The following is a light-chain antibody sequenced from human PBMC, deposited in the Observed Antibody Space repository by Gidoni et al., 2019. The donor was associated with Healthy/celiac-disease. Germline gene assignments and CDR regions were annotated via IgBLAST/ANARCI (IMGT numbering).Light chain of an antibody. CDR2: DVS. CDR3: SSYTSSSTHWV. CDR1: SSDVGGYNY. Sequence: QSALTQPASVSGSPGQSITISCTGTSSDVGGYNYVSWYQQHPGKAPKLMIYDVSNRPSGVSNRFSGSNSGHTASLTISGLQAEDEADYYCSSYTSSSTHWVFGGGTKLTVL. J-gene: IGLJ3*02. V-gene: IGLV2-14*03.